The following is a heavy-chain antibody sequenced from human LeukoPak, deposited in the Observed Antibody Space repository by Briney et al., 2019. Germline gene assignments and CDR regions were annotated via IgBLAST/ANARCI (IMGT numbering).Heavy chain of an antibody. CDR3: AKDISDGDDGDFDY. V-gene: IGHV3-48*04. D-gene: IGHD4-17*01. CDR1: GFTFSGYS. CDR2: ISSSSINI. J-gene: IGHJ4*02. Sequence: GGSLRLSCATSGFTFSGYSMNWVRQAPGKGLEWISYISSSSINIHYGDSVKGRFTISRDNAKNSLYLQMNSLGAEDTALYYCAKDISDGDDGDFDYWGQGTLVTVSS.